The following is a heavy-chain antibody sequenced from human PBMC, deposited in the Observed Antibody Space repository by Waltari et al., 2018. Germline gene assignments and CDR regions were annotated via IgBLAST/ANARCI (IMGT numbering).Heavy chain of an antibody. D-gene: IGHD3-10*02. CDR3: ARLMLSHPENGMDV. Sequence: EVQLVESGGGFFQPGGSLRLSCEASGFAFSNYWIHWVRQAQGRGLEGVSRMRGDGTSIRNADSVGGRFSISRDNYKNTVYLQIHSLRAEDTAVFYCARLMLSHPENGMDVWGQGTSVTVS. V-gene: IGHV3-74*01. J-gene: IGHJ6*02. CDR2: MRGDGTSI. CDR1: GFAFSNYW.